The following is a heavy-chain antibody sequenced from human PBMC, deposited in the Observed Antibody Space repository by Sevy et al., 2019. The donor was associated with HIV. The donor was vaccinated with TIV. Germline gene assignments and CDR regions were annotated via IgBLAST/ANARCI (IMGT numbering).Heavy chain of an antibody. CDR1: GFTFSNTW. CDR2: IKSKIDGGIT. D-gene: IGHD1-26*01. CDR3: TKVMEIGQELKSYYMDV. Sequence: GGSLRLSCAASGFTFSNTWMSWIRQAPGKGLEWVGHIKSKIDGGITDYAAPVKGRFSISRDDSKNTLYLQMSSLKTEDTALYYCTKVMEIGQELKSYYMDVWGKGTTVTVSS. V-gene: IGHV3-15*01. J-gene: IGHJ6*03.